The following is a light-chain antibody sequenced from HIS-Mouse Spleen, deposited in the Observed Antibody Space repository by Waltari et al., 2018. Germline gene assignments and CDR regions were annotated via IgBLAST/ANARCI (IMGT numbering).Light chain of an antibody. Sequence: QSALTQPRPVSGSPAQSVTISCTGTSRDVGGYNYVSWYQPHPGKAPKLMIYDVSKRPSGVPDRFSGSKSGNTASLTISGLQAEDEADYYCCSYAGSYTWVFGGGTKLTVL. J-gene: IGLJ3*02. CDR3: CSYAGSYTWV. V-gene: IGLV2-11*01. CDR2: DVS. CDR1: SRDVGGYNY.